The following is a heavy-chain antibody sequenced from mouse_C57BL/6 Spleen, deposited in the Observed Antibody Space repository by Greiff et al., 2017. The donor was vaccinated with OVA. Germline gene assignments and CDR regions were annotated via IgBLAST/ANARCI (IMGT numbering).Heavy chain of an antibody. Sequence: VKLVESGAELVKPGASVKLSCKASGYTFTSYWMHWVKQRPGRGLEWIGRIDPNSGGTKYNEKFKSKATLTVDKPSSTAYMPLSSLTSEDSAVYYCAREKFYAMDYWGQGTSVTVSS. CDR1: GYTFTSYW. J-gene: IGHJ4*01. CDR3: AREKFYAMDY. V-gene: IGHV1-72*01. CDR2: IDPNSGGT.